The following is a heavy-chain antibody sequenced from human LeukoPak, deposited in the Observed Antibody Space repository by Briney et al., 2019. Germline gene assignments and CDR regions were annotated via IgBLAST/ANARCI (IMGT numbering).Heavy chain of an antibody. V-gene: IGHV3-23*01. Sequence: GGSLRLPCAASGFTFRSSAMTWVRQAPGKGLEWVSAISGDGDDTIHADSVKGRFTISRDNSKNTLYLQMNSLRGGDTAVYYCGKGGGAADFWGQGTLVTVSS. CDR2: ISGDGDDT. J-gene: IGHJ4*02. D-gene: IGHD3-16*01. CDR1: GFTFRSSA. CDR3: GKGGGAADF.